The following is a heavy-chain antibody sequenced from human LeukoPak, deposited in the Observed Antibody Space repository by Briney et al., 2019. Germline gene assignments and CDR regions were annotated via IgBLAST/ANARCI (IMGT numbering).Heavy chain of an antibody. CDR2: ISYGGSNK. V-gene: IGHV3-30-3*01. J-gene: IGHJ4*02. CDR3: ARTQHENSYDY. Sequence: GGSLRLSCAASGFSFSNYAIHWARQAPGKGLEWVAFISYGGSNKYYAGSVKGRFTISRDNSKNTLYLQMNSLRSEDTAVYYCARTQHENSYDYWGQGTLVTVSS. D-gene: IGHD2/OR15-2a*01. CDR1: GFSFSNYA.